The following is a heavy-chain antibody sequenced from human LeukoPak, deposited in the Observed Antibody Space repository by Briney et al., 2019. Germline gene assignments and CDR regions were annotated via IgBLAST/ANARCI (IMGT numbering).Heavy chain of an antibody. CDR1: GYTFTSYG. Sequence: SVKVSCKASGYTFTSYGISWVRQAPGQGLEWMGGIIPIFGTANYAQKFQGRVTITADKSTSTAYMELSSLRSEDTAVYYCARDLNQYYDSSGLWVRDTEDAFDIWGQGTMVTVSS. J-gene: IGHJ3*02. D-gene: IGHD3-22*01. V-gene: IGHV1-69*06. CDR2: IIPIFGTA. CDR3: ARDLNQYYDSSGLWVRDTEDAFDI.